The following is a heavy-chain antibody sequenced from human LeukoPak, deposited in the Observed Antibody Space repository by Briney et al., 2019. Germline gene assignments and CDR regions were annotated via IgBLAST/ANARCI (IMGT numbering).Heavy chain of an antibody. CDR1: GFTFSSYG. CDR2: ISYDGSNK. J-gene: IGHJ4*02. CDR3: AKNPSPFGTENNPDY. V-gene: IGHV3-30*18. Sequence: PGGSLRLSCAASGFTFSSYGMHWVRQAPGKGLEWVAVISYDGSNKYYADSVKGRFTISRDNSKNTLYLQMNSLRAEGTAVYYCAKNPSPFGTENNPDYWGQGTLVTVSS. D-gene: IGHD2/OR15-2a*01.